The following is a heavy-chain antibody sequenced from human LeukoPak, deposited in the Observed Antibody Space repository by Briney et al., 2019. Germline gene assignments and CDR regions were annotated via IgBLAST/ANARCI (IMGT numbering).Heavy chain of an antibody. CDR3: AREGDSRWGELSP. J-gene: IGHJ1*01. V-gene: IGHV3-7*01. CDR1: GFSVSDYW. D-gene: IGHD3-16*02. CDR2: IKQDGSEK. Sequence: PGGSLRLSCAVSGFSVSDYWMTWVRQAPGKGLEWVANIKQDGSEKNYVDSVKGRFIISRDNSKSTSNLQLNSLRAEDTAVYYCAREGDSRWGELSPWGQGTLVTVSS.